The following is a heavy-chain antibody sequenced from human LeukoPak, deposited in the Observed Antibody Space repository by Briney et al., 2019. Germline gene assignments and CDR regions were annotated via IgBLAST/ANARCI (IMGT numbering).Heavy chain of an antibody. CDR3: AKDRYSSGWYSDFDY. J-gene: IGHJ4*02. D-gene: IGHD6-19*01. CDR1: GFTFSNYA. V-gene: IGHV3-30*18. Sequence: GRSLRLSCAASGFTFSNYAMHWVRQAPGKGLEWVAVISDDGSNKYYGDSVKGRFTISRDNSKNAVYLQMNSLRAEDTAVYYCAKDRYSSGWYSDFDYWGQGTLVTVSS. CDR2: ISDDGSNK.